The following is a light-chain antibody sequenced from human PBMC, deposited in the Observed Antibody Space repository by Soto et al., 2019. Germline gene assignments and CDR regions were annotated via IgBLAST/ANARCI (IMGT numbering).Light chain of an antibody. Sequence: QSVLTQPPSASGTPGQRVTISCSGSTSNIGSNNVNWYRQLPGTAPKLLLFNNERRPSGVPDRFSGSKSGTSASLAISGLHSEDEADYFCAAWDASLGGPVFGTGTKVTVL. J-gene: IGLJ1*01. V-gene: IGLV1-44*01. CDR3: AAWDASLGGPV. CDR1: TSNIGSNN. CDR2: NNE.